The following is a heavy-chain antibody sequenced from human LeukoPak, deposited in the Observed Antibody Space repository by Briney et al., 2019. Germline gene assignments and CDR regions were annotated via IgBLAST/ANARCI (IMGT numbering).Heavy chain of an antibody. CDR3: ASVSSRGGADY. V-gene: IGHV4-38-2*02. CDR1: GYSISSGYY. D-gene: IGHD3-16*02. Sequence: SETLSLTCTVSGYSISSGYYWGWIRQPPGKGLEWIGSIYHSGSAYSNPSLKSRVTISVDTSKNQFSLKLSSVTAADTAVYYCASVSSRGGADYWGQGTLVTVSS. CDR2: IYHSGSA. J-gene: IGHJ4*02.